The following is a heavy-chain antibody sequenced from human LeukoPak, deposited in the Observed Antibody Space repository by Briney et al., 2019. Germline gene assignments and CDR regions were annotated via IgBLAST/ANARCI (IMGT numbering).Heavy chain of an antibody. J-gene: IGHJ4*02. CDR2: IKQDGSEK. CDR1: GFTFSSYW. D-gene: IGHD3-22*01. V-gene: IGHV3-7*01. Sequence: PGGSLRLSCAASGFTFSSYWMSWVRQAPGKGLEWVANIKQDGSEKYYVDSVKGRFTISRDNAKNSLYLQMNSLRVEDTALYFCARDDDTSSHYSRFDYWGQGTLVTVSS. CDR3: ARDDDTSSHYSRFDY.